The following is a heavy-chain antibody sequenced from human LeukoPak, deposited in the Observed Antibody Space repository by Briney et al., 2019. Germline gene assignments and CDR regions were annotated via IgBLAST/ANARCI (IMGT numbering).Heavy chain of an antibody. D-gene: IGHD2-15*01. CDR2: IYPGDSDT. V-gene: IGHV5-51*01. CDR3: ARYRYCSGGNCYGPDY. Sequence: GESLKISCKGSGYSFTRYYIGWVRQMPGKGLEWMGIIYPGDSDTRYSPPFQGQVTISADKSISTAYLQWSSLKASDTAMYYCARYRYCSGGNCYGPDYWGQGTLVTVSS. CDR1: GYSFTRYY. J-gene: IGHJ4*02.